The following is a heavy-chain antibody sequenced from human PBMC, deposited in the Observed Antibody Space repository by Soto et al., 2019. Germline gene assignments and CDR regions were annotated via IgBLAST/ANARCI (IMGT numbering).Heavy chain of an antibody. J-gene: IGHJ4*02. V-gene: IGHV3-30*18. Sequence: QVQLVESGGGVVQPGRSLRLSCAASGFTFSSYGMHWVRQTPGKGLEWVAVISYDGSDKYYADSVKSRFTISRENSKKTLYLQMNSLRAEDTAVYYCTKDQESSLVYWGQGTLVTVSS. D-gene: IGHD6-6*01. CDR2: ISYDGSDK. CDR3: TKDQESSLVY. CDR1: GFTFSSYG.